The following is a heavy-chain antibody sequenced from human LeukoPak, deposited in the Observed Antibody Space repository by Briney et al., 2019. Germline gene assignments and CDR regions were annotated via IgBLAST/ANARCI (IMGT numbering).Heavy chain of an antibody. Sequence: SETLSLTCTVSGGSISSYYWSWIRQPPGKGLEWIGYIYYSGSTNYNPSLKSRVTISVDTSKNQFSLKLSSVTAADTAVYYCARVLRDGGSGSYYPGLNFDYWGQGTLVTVSS. V-gene: IGHV4-59*01. CDR3: ARVLRDGGSGSYYPGLNFDY. CDR2: IYYSGST. J-gene: IGHJ4*02. D-gene: IGHD3-10*01. CDR1: GGSISSYY.